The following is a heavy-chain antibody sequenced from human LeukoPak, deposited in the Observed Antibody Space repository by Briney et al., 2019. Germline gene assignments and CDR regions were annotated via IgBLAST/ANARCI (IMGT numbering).Heavy chain of an antibody. J-gene: IGHJ6*03. CDR3: ARDYSNYDYYYYIDV. CDR2: IYTSGST. Sequence: SETLSLTCTVSGGSISNHYWSWIRQPAGKGLEWIGRIYTSGSTSYKPSPKSRVTISVDKSKNQFSLKLSSVTAADTAVYYCARDYSNYDYYYYIDVWGKGTTVTVSS. V-gene: IGHV4-4*07. CDR1: GGSISNHY. D-gene: IGHD4-11*01.